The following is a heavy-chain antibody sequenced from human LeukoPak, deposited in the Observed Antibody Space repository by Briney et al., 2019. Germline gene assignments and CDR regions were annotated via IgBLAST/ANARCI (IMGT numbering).Heavy chain of an antibody. CDR1: GYSISSGYY. J-gene: IGHJ4*02. V-gene: IGHV4-38-2*02. CDR3: ARDRYYYDTSGYYYDIFDY. CDR2: IYHSGRT. Sequence: SETLSLTCTVSGYSISSGYYWGWIRQPPGKGLEWIGSIYHSGRTFYNPSLKSRVTISVDTSKNQFSLKLTSVTAADTAVYYCARDRYYYDTSGYYYDIFDYWGQGTLVTVSS. D-gene: IGHD3-22*01.